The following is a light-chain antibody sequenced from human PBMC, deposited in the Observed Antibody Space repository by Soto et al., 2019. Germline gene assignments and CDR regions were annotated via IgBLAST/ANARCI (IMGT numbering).Light chain of an antibody. V-gene: IGKV1-5*01. Sequence: DIQMTQSPSTLSASVGDRVTITCRASQSVSNWLAWYQQKSGKAPKLLIYDASSLQSGVPSRFSGSGSGTEFARTISSLQPDDFATYYCQQYYSYWTFGQGTKVEIK. CDR3: QQYYSYWT. J-gene: IGKJ1*01. CDR1: QSVSNW. CDR2: DAS.